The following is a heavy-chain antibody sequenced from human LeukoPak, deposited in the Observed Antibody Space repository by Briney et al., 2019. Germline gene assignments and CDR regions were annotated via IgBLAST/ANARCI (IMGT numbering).Heavy chain of an antibody. J-gene: IGHJ3*02. V-gene: IGHV3-53*01. CDR2: IYSGGST. CDR1: LLIHSSNY. CDR3: ARDRRSGWYDAFDI. D-gene: IGHD6-19*01. Sequence: GGSLSHSRAASLLIHSSNYMRWVRQAPGKGLEWVSVIYSGGSTYYADSVKGRFHISRDNSKNTLYLQMNSLRAEDTAVYYCARDRRSGWYDAFDIWGQGTMVTVSS.